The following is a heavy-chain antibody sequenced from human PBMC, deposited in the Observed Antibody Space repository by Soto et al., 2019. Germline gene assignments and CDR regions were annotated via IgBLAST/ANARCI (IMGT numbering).Heavy chain of an antibody. D-gene: IGHD2-15*01. CDR2: MNPNSGNT. V-gene: IGHV1-8*01. CDR3: AREGLLGTYYYYYGMDV. Sequence: QVQLVQSGAEVKKPGASVKVSCKASGYTFTSYDINWVRQATGQGLEWMGWMNPNSGNTGYAQKFQGRVTMTRNTSISTAYMELSSLRSEDTAVYYCAREGLLGTYYYYYGMDVWGQGTTVTVSS. J-gene: IGHJ6*02. CDR1: GYTFTSYD.